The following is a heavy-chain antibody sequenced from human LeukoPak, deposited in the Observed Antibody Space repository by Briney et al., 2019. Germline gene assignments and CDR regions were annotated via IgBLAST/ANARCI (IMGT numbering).Heavy chain of an antibody. Sequence: GGSLRLSCAASGFTFSSYAMSWVRQAPGKGLEWVSAISGSGGSTYYADSVKGRFTISRDNSKNTLYLQMNSLRAEDTAVYYCAKDPRYSSGWYWFDPWGQGTLVTVSS. CDR1: GFTFSSYA. D-gene: IGHD6-19*01. CDR2: ISGSGGST. J-gene: IGHJ5*02. CDR3: AKDPRYSSGWYWFDP. V-gene: IGHV3-23*01.